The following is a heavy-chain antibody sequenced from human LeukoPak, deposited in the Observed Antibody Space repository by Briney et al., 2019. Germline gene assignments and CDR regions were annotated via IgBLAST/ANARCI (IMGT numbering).Heavy chain of an antibody. V-gene: IGHV3-7*03. D-gene: IGHD5-18*01. CDR3: ARGGNSYGPNWFDP. J-gene: IGHJ5*02. CDR2: IKQDGSEK. CDR1: GFTFSDYW. Sequence: GGSLRLSCTASGFTFSDYWMSWVRQAPGKGLEWVANIKQDGSEKYYVDSVKGRFTISRDNAKNSLYLRMNSLRAEDTAVYYCARGGNSYGPNWFDPWGQGTLVTVSS.